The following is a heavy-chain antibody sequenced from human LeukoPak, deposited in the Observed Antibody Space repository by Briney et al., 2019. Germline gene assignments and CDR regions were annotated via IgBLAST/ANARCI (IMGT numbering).Heavy chain of an antibody. J-gene: IGHJ4*02. CDR3: ARELFSSGSCPDG. V-gene: IGHV3-33*01. Sequence: PGRSLRLSCAASGFTFSYYAIHWVRQAPGKGLEWVALIWSDGSNKYYADSVKGRITISRDNSESTVYLQMNSLRAEDTAVYYCARELFSSGSCPDGWGQGTLVTVSS. CDR2: IWSDGSNK. CDR1: GFTFSYYA. D-gene: IGHD3-10*01.